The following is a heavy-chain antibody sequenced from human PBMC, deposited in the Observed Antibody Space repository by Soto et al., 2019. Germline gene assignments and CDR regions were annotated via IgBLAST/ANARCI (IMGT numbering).Heavy chain of an antibody. CDR3: ARDYSGYDYNYFDY. D-gene: IGHD5-12*01. Sequence: GGSLRLSCAASGFTFSSYWMSWVRQAPGKGLEWVADIKQDGSEKYYVDSVKGRFTISRDNAKNSLYLQMNSLRAEDTAVYYCARDYSGYDYNYFDYWGQGTLVTVSS. CDR1: GFTFSSYW. CDR2: IKQDGSEK. V-gene: IGHV3-7*01. J-gene: IGHJ4*02.